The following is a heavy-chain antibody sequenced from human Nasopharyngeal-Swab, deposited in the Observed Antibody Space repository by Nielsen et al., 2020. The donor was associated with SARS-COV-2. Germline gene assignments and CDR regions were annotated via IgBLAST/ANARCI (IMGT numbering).Heavy chain of an antibody. D-gene: IGHD1-20*01. J-gene: IGHJ4*02. V-gene: IGHV4-38-2*02. Sequence: WIRQPPGKGLEWIGSIYHSGSTYYNPSLKSRVTISVDTSKNQFSLKLSSVTAADTAVYYCARVSVMCNWKGVVDYWGQGTLVTVSS. CDR2: IYHSGST. CDR3: ARVSVMCNWKGVVDY.